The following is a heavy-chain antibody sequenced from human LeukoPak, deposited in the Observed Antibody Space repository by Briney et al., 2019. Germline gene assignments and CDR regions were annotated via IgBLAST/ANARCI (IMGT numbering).Heavy chain of an antibody. CDR1: GFTFSSYG. Sequence: GGSLRLSCAASGFTFSSYGMHWVRQAPGKGLEWVAVISYDGSNKYYADSVKGRFTISRDNSKDTLYLQMNSLRAEDTAVYYCAKLGKTENHYGSGRFSYYYYMDVWGKGTTVTISS. D-gene: IGHD3-10*01. CDR2: ISYDGSNK. J-gene: IGHJ6*03. CDR3: AKLGKTENHYGSGRFSYYYYMDV. V-gene: IGHV3-30*18.